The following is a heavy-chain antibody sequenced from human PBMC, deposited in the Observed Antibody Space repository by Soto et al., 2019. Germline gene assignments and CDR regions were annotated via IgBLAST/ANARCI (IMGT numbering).Heavy chain of an antibody. CDR1: EGSFSTGDYS. CDR2: IYTSGST. J-gene: IGHJ4*02. V-gene: IGHV4-30-2*01. Sequence: SETLSLTCAVSEGSFSTGDYSWNWIRQPPGKGREWIGYIYTSGSTYYSSSLKIRVTISVDRSKNQFSLQLTSVTAADTAVYYSARGNDYRGVPFDYWGQGLLVTVSS. CDR3: ARGNDYRGVPFDY. D-gene: IGHD4-17*01.